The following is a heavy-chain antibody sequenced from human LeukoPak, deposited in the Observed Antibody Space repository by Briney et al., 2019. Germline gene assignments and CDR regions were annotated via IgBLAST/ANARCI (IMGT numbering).Heavy chain of an antibody. CDR2: IYYSGST. CDR1: GGSISSYY. V-gene: IGHV4-59*01. CDR3: NTYYYDSSGYYYDY. J-gene: IGHJ4*02. D-gene: IGHD3-22*01. Sequence: SETLSLTCTVSGGSISSYYWSWIRQPTGKGLEWIGYIYYSGSTNYNPSLKSRVTISVDTSKNQFSLKLSSVTAADTAVYYCNTYYYDSSGYYYDYWGQGTLVTVSS.